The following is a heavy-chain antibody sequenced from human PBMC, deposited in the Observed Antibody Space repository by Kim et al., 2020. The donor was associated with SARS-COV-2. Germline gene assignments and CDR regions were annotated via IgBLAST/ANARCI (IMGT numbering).Heavy chain of an antibody. CDR3: ARDIRRGFRFNYYGMDV. V-gene: IGHV3-30*07. D-gene: IGHD2-2*02. J-gene: IGHJ6*02. Sequence: VKGRFTISRDNSKNTLYLQMNSLRAEDTAVYYCARDIRRGFRFNYYGMDVWGQGTTVTVSS.